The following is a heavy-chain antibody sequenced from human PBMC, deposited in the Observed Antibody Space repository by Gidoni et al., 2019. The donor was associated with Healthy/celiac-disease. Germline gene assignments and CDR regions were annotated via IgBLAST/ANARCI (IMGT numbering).Heavy chain of an antibody. V-gene: IGHV4-59*01. J-gene: IGHJ4*02. Sequence: QVQLQESGPGLVKPSETLSLTCTVPGGSISSYYWSWLRQPPGKGLEWIGYIYYYERTNYNPSLKSRVTISVDTSKNQFSLKLTSVTAADTAVYYCARGGSHMEYYFDYWGQGTLVSVSS. D-gene: IGHD1-26*01. CDR3: ARGGSHMEYYFDY. CDR1: GGSISSYY. CDR2: IYYYERT.